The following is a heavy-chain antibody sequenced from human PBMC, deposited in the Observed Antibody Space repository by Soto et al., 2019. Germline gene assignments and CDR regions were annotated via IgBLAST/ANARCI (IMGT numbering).Heavy chain of an antibody. CDR3: AREPVTTPFHYYYYGMDV. J-gene: IGHJ6*02. V-gene: IGHV4-4*02. D-gene: IGHD4-4*01. Sequence: PSETLSLTCAVSGGSISSSNWWSWVRQPPGKGLEWIGEIYHSGSTNYNPSLKSRVTISVDKSKNQFSLKLSSVTAADTAVYYCAREPVTTPFHYYYYGMDVWGQAPTVTVSS. CDR2: IYHSGST. CDR1: GGSISSSNW.